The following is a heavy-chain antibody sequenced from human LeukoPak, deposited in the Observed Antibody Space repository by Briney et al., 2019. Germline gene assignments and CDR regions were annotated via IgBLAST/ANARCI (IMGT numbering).Heavy chain of an antibody. V-gene: IGHV3-30-3*01. CDR2: ISYDGSNK. D-gene: IGHD3-22*01. CDR3: ASQHYYDSSAPFDY. CDR1: GFTFSSYA. J-gene: IGHJ4*02. Sequence: GGSPRLSCAASGFTFSSYAMHWVRQAPGKGLEWVAVISYDGSNKYYADSVMGRFTISRDNSKNTLYLQMNSLRAEDTAVYYCASQHYYDSSAPFDYWGQGTLVTVSS.